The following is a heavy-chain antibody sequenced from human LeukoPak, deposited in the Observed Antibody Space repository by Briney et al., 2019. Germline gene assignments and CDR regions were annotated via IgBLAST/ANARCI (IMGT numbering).Heavy chain of an antibody. CDR3: ARVGCSSGSCYTERENWFDP. J-gene: IGHJ5*02. Sequence: ASVKVSCKASGYTFTRYGLTWVRQAPGQGLEWMGLISAYSGNANYAQKFQGRITMTRDTSTSTAYMELRSLRSDDTAIYYCARVGCSSGSCYTERENWFDPWGQGTLVTVSS. CDR2: ISAYSGNA. CDR1: GYTFTRYG. V-gene: IGHV1-18*01. D-gene: IGHD2-2*02.